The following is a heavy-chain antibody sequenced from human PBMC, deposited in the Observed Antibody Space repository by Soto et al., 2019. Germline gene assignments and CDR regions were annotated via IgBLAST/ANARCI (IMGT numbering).Heavy chain of an antibody. CDR1: GFTFSSYA. V-gene: IGHV3-23*01. J-gene: IGHJ3*02. CDR2: ISGSGGTT. CDR3: AKTANGWFSAFDI. Sequence: EVQLLESGGGLVQPGGSLRLSCAASGFTFSSYAMSWVRQAPGKGLEWVSAISGSGGTTYYEDSVKGRFTFSRDNSKNKLYLQMNSRRAEDTAVYYCAKTANGWFSAFDIWGQGTMVTVSS. D-gene: IGHD6-19*01.